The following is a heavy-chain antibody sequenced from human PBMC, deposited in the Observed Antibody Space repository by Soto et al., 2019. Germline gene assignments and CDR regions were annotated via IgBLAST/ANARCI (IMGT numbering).Heavy chain of an antibody. V-gene: IGHV4-30-4*01. Sequence: QVQLQESGPGLVKPSQTLSLTCTVSGGSISSGDYYWSWIRQPPGKGLEWIGYIYYSGSTYYNPSLKRRVTISVDTSKTQFSLKLSSVTAADTAVYYCARADCGGDCYSGSNFDYWGQGTLVTVSS. CDR1: GGSISSGDYY. J-gene: IGHJ4*02. CDR2: IYYSGST. D-gene: IGHD2-21*02. CDR3: ARADCGGDCYSGSNFDY.